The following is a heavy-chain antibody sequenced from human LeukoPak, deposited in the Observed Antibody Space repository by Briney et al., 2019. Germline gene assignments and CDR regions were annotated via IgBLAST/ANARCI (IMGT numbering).Heavy chain of an antibody. CDR2: IIPLFGIV. CDR3: ARIPSGDVDTAMVMYYHYGMDV. CDR1: GGTFSSHT. D-gene: IGHD5-18*01. Sequence: SVKVTCKASGGTFSSHTISWVRQAPEQGLEWMGRIIPLFGIVNYAQKFQDRVTITADKSTSTAYMEVSSLRSEDTAVYYCARIPSGDVDTAMVMYYHYGMDVWGQGTTVTVSS. V-gene: IGHV1-69*02. J-gene: IGHJ6*02.